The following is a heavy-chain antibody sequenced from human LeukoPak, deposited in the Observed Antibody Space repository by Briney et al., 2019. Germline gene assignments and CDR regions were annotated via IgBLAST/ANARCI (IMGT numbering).Heavy chain of an antibody. CDR3: VKGGDYYDSSGYYNVGDS. CDR1: GFTFHEHA. D-gene: IGHD3-22*01. CDR2: ISGDGGGT. V-gene: IGHV3-43*02. J-gene: IGHJ5*01. Sequence: GGSLRLSCAASGFTFHEHAMHWVRQDPGKGLEWVSLISGDGGGTYYADSVKGRFTISRDNSKDSLYLQMNSLRTEDTALYYWVKGGDYYDSSGYYNVGDSWGQGTLVTVSS.